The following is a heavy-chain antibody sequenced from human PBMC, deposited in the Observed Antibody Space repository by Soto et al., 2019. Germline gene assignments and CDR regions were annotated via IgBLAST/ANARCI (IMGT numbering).Heavy chain of an antibody. D-gene: IGHD3-9*01. V-gene: IGHV4-59*08. CDR1: GGSISSYY. Sequence: PSETLSLTCTVSGGSISSYYWSWIRQPPGKGLEWIGYINYSGSTNYNPSLKGRVNISVDTSMIQFSLKFSSVTAADMALYYWARRHYDILTGPGGEDVWGQGTTVTVSS. CDR3: ARRHYDILTGPGGEDV. J-gene: IGHJ6*02. CDR2: INYSGST.